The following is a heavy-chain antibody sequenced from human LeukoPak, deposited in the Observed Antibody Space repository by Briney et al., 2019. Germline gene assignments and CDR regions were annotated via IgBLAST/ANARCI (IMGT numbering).Heavy chain of an antibody. CDR3: WKDDRGNEAPFDY. CDR1: GFTFSNYY. J-gene: IGHJ4*02. CDR2: ITYDGTNK. Sequence: GGSLRLSCAASGFTFSNYYMHWVRQAPGKGLEWVSVITYDGTNKNYADSVKGRFTISRDNSKNTLHLQMNSLRAEDTAVFYCWKDDRGNEAPFDYWGQGTLVTVSS. V-gene: IGHV3-30*18.